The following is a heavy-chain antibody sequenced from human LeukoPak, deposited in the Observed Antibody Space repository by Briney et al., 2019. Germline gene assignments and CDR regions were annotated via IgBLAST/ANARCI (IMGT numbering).Heavy chain of an antibody. CDR2: MNTDGRNI. V-gene: IGHV3-74*01. Sequence: PGGSLRLSCAASGFTFRTYWMHWVRQVPGKGLVWVSRMNTDGRNIGYADSVKGRFTISRDNAKNTLYLQMNSLRAEDTAVCYCARENWYLDNWGQGTLVTVSP. D-gene: IGHD2-15*01. CDR3: ARENWYLDN. CDR1: GFTFRTYW. J-gene: IGHJ4*02.